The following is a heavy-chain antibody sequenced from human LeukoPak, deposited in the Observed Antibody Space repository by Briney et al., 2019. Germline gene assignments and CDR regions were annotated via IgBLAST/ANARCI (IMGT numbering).Heavy chain of an antibody. V-gene: IGHV3-30*18. Sequence: GGSLRLSCAASGFTFSSYGMHWVRQAPGKGLEWVAVISYDGSNKYYADSVKGRFTISRDNSKNTLYLQMNSLRAEDTAVYYCAKEHYGSGSYPYYYYGMDAWGQGTTVTVSS. CDR2: ISYDGSNK. D-gene: IGHD3-10*01. J-gene: IGHJ6*02. CDR3: AKEHYGSGSYPYYYYGMDA. CDR1: GFTFSSYG.